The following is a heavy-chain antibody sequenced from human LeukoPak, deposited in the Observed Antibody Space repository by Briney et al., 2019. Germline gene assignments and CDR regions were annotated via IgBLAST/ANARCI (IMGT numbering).Heavy chain of an antibody. CDR2: IHSSGRT. Sequence: SETLSLTCTVSGGSISSGAYSWSWIRQYPGKGLEWIGYIHSSGRTYSNPSLRSRVTISIDTSKNHFSLKLHSVTAADTAVYYCAARYSSSSSWFDPWGQGTLVTVSS. CDR3: AARYSSSSSWFDP. J-gene: IGHJ5*02. V-gene: IGHV4-31*03. CDR1: GGSISSGAYS. D-gene: IGHD6-6*01.